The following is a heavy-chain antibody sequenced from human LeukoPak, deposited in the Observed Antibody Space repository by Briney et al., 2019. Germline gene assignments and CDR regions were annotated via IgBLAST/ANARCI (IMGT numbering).Heavy chain of an antibody. CDR1: GFTFSSYW. V-gene: IGHV3-74*01. D-gene: IGHD6-13*01. J-gene: IGHJ4*02. Sequence: AGGSLRLSCAASGFTFSSYWMHWVRQAPGKGLVWVSRIKSDGSYTSYADSVKGRFTISRDNAKNSLYLQMNSLRAEDTAVYYCARHPTYSSTWFGLDYWGQGTLVTVSS. CDR3: ARHPTYSSTWFGLDY. CDR2: IKSDGSYT.